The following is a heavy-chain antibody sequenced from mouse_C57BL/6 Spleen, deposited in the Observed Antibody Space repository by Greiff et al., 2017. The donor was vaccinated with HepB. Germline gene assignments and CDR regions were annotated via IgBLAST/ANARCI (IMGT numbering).Heavy chain of an antibody. CDR2: ISSGSSTI. CDR1: GFTFSDYG. D-gene: IGHD3-3*01. J-gene: IGHJ2*01. Sequence: EVQLVESGGGLVKPGGSLKLSCAASGFTFSDYGMHWVRQAPEKGLEWVAYISSGSSTIYYADTVKGRFTISRDNAKNTLFLQMTSLRSEDTAMYYCAKTSQLAVRALDYWCQGTTLTVSS. V-gene: IGHV5-17*01. CDR3: AKTSQLAVRALDY.